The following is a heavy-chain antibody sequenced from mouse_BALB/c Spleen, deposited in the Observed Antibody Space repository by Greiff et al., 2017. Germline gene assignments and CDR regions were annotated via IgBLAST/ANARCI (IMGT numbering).Heavy chain of an antibody. CDR1: GYTFTAYY. V-gene: IGHV1-77*01. J-gene: IGHJ2*01. D-gene: IGHD2-1*01. CDR3: TRSGGNVAWFAY. CDR2: IYPGSGNT. Sequence: VQLHQSGAELARPGASVKLSCKASGYTFTAYYINWVKQRTGQGLEWIGEIYPGSGNTYYNEKFKGKATLTADKSSSTAYMQLSSLTSEDSAVYFCTRSGGNVAWFAYWGQGTTLTVSS.